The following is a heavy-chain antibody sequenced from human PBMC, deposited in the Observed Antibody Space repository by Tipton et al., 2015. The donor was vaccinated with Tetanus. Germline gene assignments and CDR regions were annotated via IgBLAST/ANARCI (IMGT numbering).Heavy chain of an antibody. CDR1: GYTFTSYD. CDR3: VRGPPPESDWNYLIDF. D-gene: IGHD1-7*01. CDR2: MKPNSGST. J-gene: IGHJ4*02. Sequence: QVQLVQSGAEVKKPGASVKVSCKTSGYTFTSYDINWVRQATGQGLEWMGWMKPNSGSTGYAQKFRGRVTMTRDTSINTAYMELSDLRSEDTAVYYCVRGPPPESDWNYLIDFWGQGTLVTVSS. V-gene: IGHV1-8*01.